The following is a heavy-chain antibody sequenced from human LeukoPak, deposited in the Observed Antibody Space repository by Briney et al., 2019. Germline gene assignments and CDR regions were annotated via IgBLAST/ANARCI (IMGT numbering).Heavy chain of an antibody. CDR1: GGSVSSSDYY. CDR2: INHSGST. J-gene: IGHJ5*02. CDR3: ARGSLVAAAGIVRFDP. D-gene: IGHD6-13*01. Sequence: SETLSLTCSVSGGSVSSSDYYWTWIRQPAGKGLEWIGEINHSGSTNYNPSLKSRVTISVDTSKNQFSLKLSSVTAADTAVYYCARGSLVAAAGIVRFDPWGEGTLVTVSS. V-gene: IGHV4-61*08.